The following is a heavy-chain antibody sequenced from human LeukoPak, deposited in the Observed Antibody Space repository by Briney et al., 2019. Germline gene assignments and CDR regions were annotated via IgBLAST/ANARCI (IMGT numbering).Heavy chain of an antibody. CDR3: AVAGIEVERVYYYYYGMDV. Sequence: SVKVSCKTSGGTFSSYAISWVRQAPGQGLEWMGGIIPIFGTANYAQKFQGRVTITADESTSTAYMELSSLRSEDTAVYYCAVAGIEVERVYYYYYGMDVWGQGTTVTVSS. V-gene: IGHV1-69*13. J-gene: IGHJ6*02. D-gene: IGHD1-1*01. CDR2: IIPIFGTA. CDR1: GGTFSSYA.